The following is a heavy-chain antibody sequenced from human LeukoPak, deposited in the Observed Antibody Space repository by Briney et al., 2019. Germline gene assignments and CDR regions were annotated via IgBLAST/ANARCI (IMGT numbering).Heavy chain of an antibody. CDR1: GFTFSDYY. CDR2: ISSSGSTI. CDR3: TRSRYCSGGSYYSAENWFDT. J-gene: IGHJ5*02. V-gene: IGHV3-11*01. D-gene: IGHD2-15*01. Sequence: PGGSLRLSCAASGFTFSDYYMSWIRQAPGKGLEWVSYISSSGSTIYYGDSVKGRFTLSRDNAKNSLYLQMNSLKTEDTAVYYYTRSRYCSGGSYYSAENWFDTWGQGTLVTVSS.